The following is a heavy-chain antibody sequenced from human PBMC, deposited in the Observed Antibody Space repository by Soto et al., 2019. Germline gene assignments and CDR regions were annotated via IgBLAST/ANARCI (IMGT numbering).Heavy chain of an antibody. Sequence: QVQLQESGPGLVKPSETLSLTCTVSGGSISSYYWSWIRQPPGKGLEWIGYIYYSGRTNYNPSLNSRVTISVDTSKNPFSLKLSSVTAADTAEYYCARLPQGTYKAFDYWGQGTLVTVSS. CDR2: IYYSGRT. J-gene: IGHJ4*02. CDR3: ARLPQGTYKAFDY. V-gene: IGHV4-59*01. D-gene: IGHD1-1*01. CDR1: GGSISSYY.